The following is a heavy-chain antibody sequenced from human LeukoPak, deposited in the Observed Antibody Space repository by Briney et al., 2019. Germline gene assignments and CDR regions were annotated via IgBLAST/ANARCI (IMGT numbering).Heavy chain of an antibody. D-gene: IGHD3-16*01. J-gene: IGHJ4*02. CDR2: ISGSGGST. CDR1: GFTFSSYA. CDR3: AKGYYDYVWGSYYFDY. V-gene: IGHV3-23*01. Sequence: GGSLRLSCAASGFTFSSYAMSWVRQAPGKGLEWVSAISGSGGSTYYADSVKGRFTISRDNSRETLYLQMNSLRAEDTAVYYCAKGYYDYVWGSYYFDYWGKGTLVTVSS.